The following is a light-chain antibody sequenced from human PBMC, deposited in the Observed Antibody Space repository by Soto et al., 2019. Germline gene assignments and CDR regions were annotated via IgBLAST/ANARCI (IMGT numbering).Light chain of an antibody. Sequence: QSALTQPASVSGSPGQSITISCTGTSSDVGGYNYVSWYQQHPGKAPKLMIYDVSNRPSGVSNRFSGSKSGNTASLTISAIQAEYAADYYCSSYTSSSTYVFGTGTKLTVL. J-gene: IGLJ1*01. CDR3: SSYTSSSTYV. CDR1: SSDVGGYNY. CDR2: DVS. V-gene: IGLV2-14*01.